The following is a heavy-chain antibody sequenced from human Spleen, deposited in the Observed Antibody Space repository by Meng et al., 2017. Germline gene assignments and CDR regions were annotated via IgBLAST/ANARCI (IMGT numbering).Heavy chain of an antibody. CDR1: RFTFSNYY. Sequence: VQLVESGGGVFMTGASMGLSCAASRFTFSNYYMSWIRQAPGKGLEWVSYISSSGRTIYYADSVKGRFTISRDNAKNSMYLQMNSLRAEDTAVYYCARGLRYGFDYWGQGILVTVSS. V-gene: IGHV3-11*01. CDR2: ISSSGRTI. J-gene: IGHJ4*02. CDR3: ARGLRYGFDY. D-gene: IGHD1-1*01.